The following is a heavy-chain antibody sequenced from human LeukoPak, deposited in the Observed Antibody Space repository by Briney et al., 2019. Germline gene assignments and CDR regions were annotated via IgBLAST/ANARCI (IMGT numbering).Heavy chain of an antibody. CDR2: IKLDGSEK. V-gene: IGHV3-7*01. Sequence: GGSLRLSCAASGFTFSSYWMSWVRQAPGKGLEWVANIKLDGSEKYYVGSVKGRFTISRDNAKNSLYLQMNNLRAEDTAVYYCARFPEQYYFDYWGQGTLVTVSS. CDR1: GFTFSSYW. D-gene: IGHD2/OR15-2a*01. J-gene: IGHJ4*02. CDR3: ARFPEQYYFDY.